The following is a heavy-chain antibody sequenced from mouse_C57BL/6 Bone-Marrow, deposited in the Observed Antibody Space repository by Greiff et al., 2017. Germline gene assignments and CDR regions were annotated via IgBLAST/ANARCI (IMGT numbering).Heavy chain of an antibody. J-gene: IGHJ3*01. Sequence: QVQLQQPGAELVKPGASVKLSCKASGYTFTSYWMHWVKQRPGQGLDRIGMIHPNSGSTNYHEKFKSNATLTVDKSSSTAYMQLSSLTSEDSAVYYCARSSYYGSSYGAWFAYWGQGTLVTVSA. CDR2: IHPNSGST. D-gene: IGHD1-1*01. V-gene: IGHV1-64*01. CDR1: GYTFTSYW. CDR3: ARSSYYGSSYGAWFAY.